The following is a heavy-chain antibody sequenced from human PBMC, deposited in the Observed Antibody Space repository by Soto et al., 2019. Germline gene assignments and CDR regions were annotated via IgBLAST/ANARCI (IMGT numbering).Heavy chain of an antibody. Sequence: EVQLAEPGGGLVKPGGSLRLSCAASGFSISTYDMSWVRQAPGKGLEWVSAINSIGSNTYVADSVKGRFTISRDNAKNSVYLQMSSLRAEDTALYYCARDTITMARGAIIPFDSWGQGTLVTVSS. D-gene: IGHD3-10*01. V-gene: IGHV3-21*02. J-gene: IGHJ4*02. CDR3: ARDTITMARGAIIPFDS. CDR2: INSIGSNT. CDR1: GFSISTYD.